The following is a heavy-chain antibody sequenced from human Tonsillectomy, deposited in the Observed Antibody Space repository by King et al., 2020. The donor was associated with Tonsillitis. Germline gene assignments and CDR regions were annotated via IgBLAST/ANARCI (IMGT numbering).Heavy chain of an antibody. CDR2: IYPDDSDT. CDR1: GYRFSTYW. Sequence: VQLVESGAEVKKPGESLKISCKGSGYRFSTYWIGWVRQMPGKGLEWMGIIYPDDSDTRYSPSLQGQVTISADKSISTAYLQWSSLKASDTAMYYCVRQRGYDFDYWGQGTMVTVSS. V-gene: IGHV5-51*01. D-gene: IGHD5-18*01. J-gene: IGHJ4*02. CDR3: VRQRGYDFDY.